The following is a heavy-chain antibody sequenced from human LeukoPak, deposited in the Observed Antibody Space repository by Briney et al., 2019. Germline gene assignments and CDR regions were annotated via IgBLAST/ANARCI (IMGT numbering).Heavy chain of an antibody. CDR1: GYTLTELS. CDR2: MNPNSGNT. V-gene: IGHV1-8*01. D-gene: IGHD1-26*01. CDR3: ARVYSGSYYYYYGMDV. J-gene: IGHJ6*02. Sequence: ASVKVSCKVSGYTLTELSMHWVRQAPGKGLEWMGWMNPNSGNTGYAQKFQGRVTMTRNTSISTAYMELSSLRSEDTAVYYCARVYSGSYYYYYGMDVWGQGTTVTVSS.